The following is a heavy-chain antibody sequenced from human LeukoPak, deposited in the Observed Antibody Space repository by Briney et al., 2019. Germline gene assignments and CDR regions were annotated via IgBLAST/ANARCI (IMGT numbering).Heavy chain of an antibody. J-gene: IGHJ4*02. CDR3: AKVGGARPILGYYFDY. Sequence: GSLRLSCAASGFTFSSYAMSWVRQAPGKGLEWVSAISGSGGSTYYADSVKGRFTISRDNSKNTLYLQMNSLRAEDTAVYYCAKVGGARPILGYYFDYWGQGTLVTVSS. CDR2: ISGSGGST. V-gene: IGHV3-23*01. CDR1: GFTFSSYA. D-gene: IGHD6-6*01.